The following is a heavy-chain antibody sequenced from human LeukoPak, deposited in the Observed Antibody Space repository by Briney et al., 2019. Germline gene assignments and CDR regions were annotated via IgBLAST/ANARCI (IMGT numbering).Heavy chain of an antibody. J-gene: IGHJ4*02. CDR3: VRERNYYYYDS. V-gene: IGHV3-30-3*01. Sequence: GGSLRLSCAASGFTFSSYAMYWVRQAPGKGLEWVAVISYDGSNKYYADSVKGRFTISRDNSKNTLYLQMSSLRDEDTAVYYCVRERNYYYYDSWGQGTLVTVSS. CDR2: ISYDGSNK. D-gene: IGHD3-10*01. CDR1: GFTFSSYA.